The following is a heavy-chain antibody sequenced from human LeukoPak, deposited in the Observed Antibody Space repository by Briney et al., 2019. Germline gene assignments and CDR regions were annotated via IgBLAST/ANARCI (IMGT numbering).Heavy chain of an antibody. Sequence: ASVKVSCKASGYTYTRYGITWVRQAPGQGLEWMGWISVYKGNTNYAQKFQGRVTMTTDTSTTTAYMELRSLRSDDTAVYYCALDRIYDDSGYTADASDIWGQGTLVTVSS. J-gene: IGHJ3*02. CDR2: ISVYKGNT. D-gene: IGHD3-22*01. V-gene: IGHV1-18*01. CDR3: ALDRIYDDSGYTADASDI. CDR1: GYTYTRYG.